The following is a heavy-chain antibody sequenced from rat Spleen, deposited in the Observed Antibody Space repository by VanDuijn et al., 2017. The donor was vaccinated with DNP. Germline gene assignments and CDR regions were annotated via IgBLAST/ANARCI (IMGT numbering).Heavy chain of an antibody. CDR3: ARHDYYASPYYAMDA. Sequence: EVQLVESGGGLVQPGRSLKLSCVASGFTFSKYGMAWVRQAPTKGLEWVASISTSGEYAHYRDSVKGRFTISRDNAKSTLYLQMNSLRSEDMATYYCARHDYYASPYYAMDAWGQGTSVTVSS. CDR1: GFTFSKYG. D-gene: IGHD1-12*01. CDR2: ISTSGEYA. V-gene: IGHV5S13*01. J-gene: IGHJ4*01.